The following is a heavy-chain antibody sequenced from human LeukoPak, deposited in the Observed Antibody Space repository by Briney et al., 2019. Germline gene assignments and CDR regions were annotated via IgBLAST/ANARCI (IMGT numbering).Heavy chain of an antibody. CDR3: ARESVASSSLDY. CDR2: VNERGNA. CDR1: GGSISSGNYH. J-gene: IGHJ4*02. Sequence: PSETLSLTCTVSGGSISSGNYHWSWIRQTPGKGLEWIGNVNERGNANYNPSLKSRVSISVDTSKNQFSLKLNSVTAADTAVYYCARESVASSSLDYWGQGTLVTVSS. V-gene: IGHV4-31*03. D-gene: IGHD6-6*01.